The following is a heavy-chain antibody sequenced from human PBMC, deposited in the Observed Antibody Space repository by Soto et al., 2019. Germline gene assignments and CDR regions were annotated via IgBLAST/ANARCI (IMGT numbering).Heavy chain of an antibody. CDR2: IYWNDDK. J-gene: IGHJ5*02. CDR3: AHHTITPATNWFDP. Sequence: SGPTLVNPTQTLTLTCTFSGFSLTTSGVGVGWIRQPPGKALEWLALIYWNDDKRYSPSLKGRLTITKDTSKNQVVLAMTNMDPVDTATYYCAHHTITPATNWFDPWGLGTLVTVSS. D-gene: IGHD2-2*01. V-gene: IGHV2-5*01. CDR1: GFSLTTSGVG.